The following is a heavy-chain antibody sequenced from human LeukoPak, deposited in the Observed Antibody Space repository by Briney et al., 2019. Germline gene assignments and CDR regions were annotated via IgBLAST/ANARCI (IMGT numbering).Heavy chain of an antibody. CDR1: GFTFNSYG. V-gene: IGHV3-30*03. J-gene: IGHJ4*02. CDR3: ARDVISRQMITLGLGF. D-gene: IGHD1-20*01. CDR2: ISYDGSKR. Sequence: GGSLRLSCVTSGFTFNSYGFYWVRQAPGKGLEWVAVISYDGSKRYYADSVKGRFTISRDTSNKTAYLEMNSLRVDDTAMYYCARDVISRQMITLGLGFWGQGALVTVSS.